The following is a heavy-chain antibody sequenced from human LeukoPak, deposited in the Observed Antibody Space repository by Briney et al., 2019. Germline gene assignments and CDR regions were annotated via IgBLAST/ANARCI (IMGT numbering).Heavy chain of an antibody. CDR2: INTNTGET. CDR1: GYTFIDYY. J-gene: IGHJ4*02. V-gene: IGHV1-2*02. CDR3: ARDLSSYYYDSSGYYSHY. D-gene: IGHD3-22*01. Sequence: ASVKVSCKASGYTFIDYYMNWVRQAPGQGLEWMGWINTNTGETNYAQKFQGRVTMTRDTSISTVYMELTSLTSDDTAVYYCARDLSSYYYDSSGYYSHYWGQGTLVTVSS.